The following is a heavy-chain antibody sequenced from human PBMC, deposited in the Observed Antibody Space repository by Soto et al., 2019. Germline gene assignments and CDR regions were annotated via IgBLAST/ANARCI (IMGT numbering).Heavy chain of an antibody. J-gene: IGHJ6*03. CDR2: ISAYNGNT. D-gene: IGHD3-3*01. Sequence: ASVKVSCKASGYTFTSYGISWVRQAPGQGLEWMGWISAYNGNTNYAQKLQGRVTMTTDTSTSTAYMELRSLGSDDTAVYYCARGYYDFWSGYFPKYYYYYYYMDVWGKGTTVTVSS. CDR3: ARGYYDFWSGYFPKYYYYYYYMDV. V-gene: IGHV1-18*01. CDR1: GYTFTSYG.